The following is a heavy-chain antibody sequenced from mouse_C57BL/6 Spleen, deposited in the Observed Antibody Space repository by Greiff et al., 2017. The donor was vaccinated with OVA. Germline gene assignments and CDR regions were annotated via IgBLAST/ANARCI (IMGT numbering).Heavy chain of an antibody. D-gene: IGHD2-3*01. CDR1: GYTFTEYT. V-gene: IGHV1-62-2*01. CDR3: ARDDGYYYFDD. J-gene: IGHJ2*01. Sequence: VQLVESGAELVKPGASVKLSCKASGYTFTEYTIHWVKQRSGQGLEWIGWFYPGSGSIKYNEKFKDKATLTADKSSSTVYMERSRLTAEDSAVYFCARDDGYYYFDDWGQGTTLTVSS. CDR2: FYPGSGSI.